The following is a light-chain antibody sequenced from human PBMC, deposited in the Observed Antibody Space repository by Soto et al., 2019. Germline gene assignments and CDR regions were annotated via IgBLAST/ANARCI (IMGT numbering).Light chain of an antibody. CDR3: QQYNDYTWT. CDR1: QSISSW. Sequence: DIQMTQSPSTLSASVGDRVTITCRASQSISSWLAWYQQKPGKAPKLLIYDASSLESGVPSRFSGRGSGTEFTLTISSLQPDDFATYYCQQYNDYTWTFGQGTKVEI. CDR2: DAS. J-gene: IGKJ1*01. V-gene: IGKV1-5*01.